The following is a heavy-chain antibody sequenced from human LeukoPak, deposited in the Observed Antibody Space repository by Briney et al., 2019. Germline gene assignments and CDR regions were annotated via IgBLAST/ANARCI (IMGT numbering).Heavy chain of an antibody. CDR1: GYTVTSYG. V-gene: IGHV1-18*01. Sequence: ASVNVSCKAPGYTVTSYGISWLRQAPGQRLEWMGWISPYNGNTNYAQKLQRRGTMTTDTSTSTAYMELRSLRSDHTAVYYCARTRAVVTPFDAFDIWGKGTMVTVSS. D-gene: IGHD4-23*01. CDR3: ARTRAVVTPFDAFDI. J-gene: IGHJ3*02. CDR2: ISPYNGNT.